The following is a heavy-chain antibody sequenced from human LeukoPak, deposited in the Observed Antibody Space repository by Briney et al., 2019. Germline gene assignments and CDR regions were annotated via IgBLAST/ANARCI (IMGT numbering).Heavy chain of an antibody. CDR1: GYTFTSYD. D-gene: IGHD3-3*01. CDR2: MNPNSGNT. V-gene: IGHV1-8*01. Sequence: ASVKDSCKASGYTFTSYDINWVRQATGQGLEWMGWMNPNSGNTGYAQKFQGRVTMTRNTSISTAYMELSSLRSEDTAVYYCARGRRDTIFRVVINYCMDVWGKGTTGTVS. J-gene: IGHJ6*03. CDR3: ARGRRDTIFRVVINYCMDV.